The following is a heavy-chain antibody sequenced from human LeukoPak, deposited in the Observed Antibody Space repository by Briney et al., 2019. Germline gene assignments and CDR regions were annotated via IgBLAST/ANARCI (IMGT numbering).Heavy chain of an antibody. D-gene: IGHD2-15*01. J-gene: IGHJ6*02. CDR1: GGSFSGYY. Sequence: SETLSLTCAVYGGSFSGYYWSWIRQPPGKGLEWIGEINHSGSTNYTPSLKSRVTISVDTSKNQFSLKLSSVTAADTAVYYCARGLWRHCSGGSGYSLYYYYHGMDVWGQGTAVTVPS. CDR3: ARGLWRHCSGGSGYSLYYYYHGMDV. CDR2: INHSGST. V-gene: IGHV4-34*01.